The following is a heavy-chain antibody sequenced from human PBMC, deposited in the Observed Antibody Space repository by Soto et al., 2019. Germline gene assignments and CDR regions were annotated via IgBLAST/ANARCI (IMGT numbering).Heavy chain of an antibody. V-gene: IGHV1-46*01. CDR3: ARSSGGNFGIIIEGSNWFDP. CDR1: GYTFTAYA. J-gene: IGHJ5*02. D-gene: IGHD3-3*01. Sequence: ASVKVSCKASGYTFTAYAIHWVRQAPGQGLEWMGVINPHGGSTKYAQKFQGRVTMTRDTSRSTVYMELRSLRSDDTAIYYCARSSGGNFGIIIEGSNWFDPWGQGTLVTVSS. CDR2: INPHGGST.